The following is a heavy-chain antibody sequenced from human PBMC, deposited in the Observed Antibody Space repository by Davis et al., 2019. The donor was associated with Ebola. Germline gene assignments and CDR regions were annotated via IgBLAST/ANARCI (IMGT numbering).Heavy chain of an antibody. V-gene: IGHV4-34*01. Sequence: SETLSLTCAVSGGSISSGGYSWSWIRQPPGKGLEWIGEINHSGSTNYNPSLKSRVTISVDTSKNQFSLKLSSVTAADTAVYYCARGPYYDSNGYLIHWGQGTLVTVSS. J-gene: IGHJ4*02. CDR2: INHSGST. CDR3: ARGPYYDSNGYLIH. D-gene: IGHD3-22*01. CDR1: GGSISSGGYS.